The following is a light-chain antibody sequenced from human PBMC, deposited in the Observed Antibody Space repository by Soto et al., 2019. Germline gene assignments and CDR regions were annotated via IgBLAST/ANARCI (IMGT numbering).Light chain of an antibody. Sequence: EIVLTQSPATLSLSPGERATLSCRASQSVGDYLGWYQQKPGQAPRLLIYDASQRATGVPARFSASGSGTDFTLTISSLEPEDFATYYCQHLNRYPLTFGGGTKVEIK. CDR3: QHLNRYPLT. CDR2: DAS. CDR1: QSVGDY. J-gene: IGKJ4*01. V-gene: IGKV3-11*01.